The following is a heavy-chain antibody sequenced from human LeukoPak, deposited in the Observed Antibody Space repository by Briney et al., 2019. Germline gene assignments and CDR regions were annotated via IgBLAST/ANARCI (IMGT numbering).Heavy chain of an antibody. CDR2: IDRDGTST. CDR1: GFSFSRYW. J-gene: IGHJ6*02. D-gene: IGHD5-18*01. Sequence: GGSLRLSCAASGFSFSRYWMHWVRQVPGKGLVWVSRIDRDGTSTTYADSVKGRFTISRDNAKNTVYLQMKSLRVEDTAVYYCAREDRFGYNYAYGLDVWGQGTTVTVSS. V-gene: IGHV3-74*01. CDR3: AREDRFGYNYAYGLDV.